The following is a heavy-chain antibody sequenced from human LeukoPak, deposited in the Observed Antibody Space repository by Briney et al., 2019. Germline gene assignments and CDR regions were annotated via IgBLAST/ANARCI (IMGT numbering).Heavy chain of an antibody. J-gene: IGHJ4*02. CDR3: ARDQNNWNEKDY. CDR1: GFTFSSYS. V-gene: IGHV3-21*01. Sequence: GGSLRLSCAASGFTFSSYSMNWVRQAPGKGLEGVSSISSSSSYIYYADSVKGRFTISRDNAKNSLYLQMNSLGAEDTAAYYCARDQNNWNEKDYWGQGTLVTVSS. D-gene: IGHD1-1*01. CDR2: ISSSSSYI.